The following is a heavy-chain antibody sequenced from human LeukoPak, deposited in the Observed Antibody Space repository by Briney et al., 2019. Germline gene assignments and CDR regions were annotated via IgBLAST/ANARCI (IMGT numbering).Heavy chain of an antibody. CDR3: ASEESAGVGY. CDR1: GYTFTGYY. J-gene: IGHJ4*02. V-gene: IGHV1-2*04. CDR2: INPNSGGT. D-gene: IGHD3-10*01. Sequence: ASVKVSCKASGYTFTGYYMHWVRQAPGQGLEWMGWINPNSGGTNYAQKFQGWVTMTRDTSISTVYMELSGLRSEDTAVYYCASEESAGVGYWGQGTLVTVSS.